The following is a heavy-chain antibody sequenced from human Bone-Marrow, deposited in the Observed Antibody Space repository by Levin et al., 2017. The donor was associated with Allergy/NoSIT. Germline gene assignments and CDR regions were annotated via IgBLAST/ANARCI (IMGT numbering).Heavy chain of an antibody. CDR2: INTDESTT. CDR3: TRGATLGVAAFDP. D-gene: IGHD3-3*01. CDR1: GFTFSSHW. J-gene: IGHJ5*02. V-gene: IGHV3-74*01. Sequence: LSLTCAASGFTFSSHWMHWVRQVPGKGLVWVSRINTDESTTNYADSVKGRFTISRDNAKNTLYLQMNSLRAEDTAVYYCTRGATLGVAAFDPWGQGILVTVSS.